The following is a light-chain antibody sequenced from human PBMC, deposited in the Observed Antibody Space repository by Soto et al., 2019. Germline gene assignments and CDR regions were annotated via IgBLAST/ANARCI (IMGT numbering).Light chain of an antibody. CDR2: EVN. CDR3: SSYTDRSTNTWV. J-gene: IGLJ3*02. CDR1: SGDVFAYNY. V-gene: IGLV2-14*01. Sequence: QPVLTQPASVSGSPGQSITISCTGTSGDVFAYNYVSWYQQYPGKAPKLMIYEVNNRPSGVSYRFSGSKSGNTASLTISGLQAEDEADYYCSSYTDRSTNTWVFGGGTKVTVL.